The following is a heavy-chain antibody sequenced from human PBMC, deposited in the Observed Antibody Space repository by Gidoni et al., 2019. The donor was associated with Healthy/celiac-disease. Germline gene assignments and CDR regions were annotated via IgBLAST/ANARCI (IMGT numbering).Heavy chain of an antibody. CDR3: ARDRGAFDI. V-gene: IGHV3-33*01. J-gene: IGHJ3*02. CDR1: GFTFSSYG. CDR2: IWYDGSNK. D-gene: IGHD3-16*01. Sequence: QVQLVESGGGVVQPGRSLRLSCAASGFTFSSYGMHWVRQAPGKGLGWVAVIWYDGSNKYYADSVKGRFTISRDNSKNTLYLQMNSLRAEDTAVYYCARDRGAFDIWGQGTMVTVSS.